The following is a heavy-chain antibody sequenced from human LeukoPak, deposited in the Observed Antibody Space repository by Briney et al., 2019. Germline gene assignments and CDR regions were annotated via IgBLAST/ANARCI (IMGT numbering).Heavy chain of an antibody. CDR3: AKEWIRGVINY. CDR2: ISNDGYNK. Sequence: GGSLRLSCAASGVTLNAYGMHWVRQAPGEGLEWVAVISNDGYNKCYTDSVKGRFTISRDNSKNTLYLQMNSLRAEDTAVYYCAKEWIRGVINYWGQGTLVIVSS. V-gene: IGHV3-30*18. D-gene: IGHD3-10*01. CDR1: GVTLNAYG. J-gene: IGHJ4*02.